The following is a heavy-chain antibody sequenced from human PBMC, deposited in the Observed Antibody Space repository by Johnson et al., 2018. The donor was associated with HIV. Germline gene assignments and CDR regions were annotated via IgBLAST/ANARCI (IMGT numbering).Heavy chain of an antibody. CDR3: AGYDSSAYYDVGFFDI. Sequence: EVQLMESGGGVVQPGGSLRLSCAASGFTFSSYAMSCVRQAPGKGLEWVSAISGSGDSAYYTDSVKGRFTISRDNSKSTLFLQMNSLRPEDTAVYYCAGYDSSAYYDVGFFDIWGQGTMVTVSS. CDR1: GFTFSSYA. CDR2: ISGSGDSA. D-gene: IGHD3-22*01. J-gene: IGHJ3*02. V-gene: IGHV3-23*01.